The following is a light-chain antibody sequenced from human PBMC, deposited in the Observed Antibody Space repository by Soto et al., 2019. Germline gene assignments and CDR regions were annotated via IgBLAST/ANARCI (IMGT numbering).Light chain of an antibody. CDR3: SSYTSSSTRV. CDR1: SSDVGGYNY. J-gene: IGLJ1*01. CDR2: DVS. Sequence: HSALTQPASVSGSPGQSITISCTGTSSDVGGYNYVSWYQQHPGKAPKLMIYDVSNRPSGVSNRFSGSKSGNTASLTIPGLQAEDEADYYCSSYTSSSTRVFGTGTKVTVL. V-gene: IGLV2-14*01.